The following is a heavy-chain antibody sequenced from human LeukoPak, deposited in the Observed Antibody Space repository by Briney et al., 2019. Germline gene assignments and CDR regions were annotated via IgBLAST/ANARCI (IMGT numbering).Heavy chain of an antibody. J-gene: IGHJ6*03. CDR3: ARGDYYDSSGYTYYYYYMDV. Sequence: GGSLRLSCAASGFTFSSYWMHWVRQAPGKGLVWVSRINSDGSSTSYADSVKGRFTISRDNAKNTRYLQMNSLRAEDTAVYYCARGDYYDSSGYTYYYYYMDVWGKGTTVTVSS. CDR1: GFTFSSYW. V-gene: IGHV3-74*01. D-gene: IGHD3-22*01. CDR2: INSDGSST.